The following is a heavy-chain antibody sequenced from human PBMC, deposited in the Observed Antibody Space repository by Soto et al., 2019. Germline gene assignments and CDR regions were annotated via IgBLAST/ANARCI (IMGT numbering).Heavy chain of an antibody. CDR1: GGTFSSYT. V-gene: IGHV1-69*04. D-gene: IGHD6-13*01. J-gene: IGHJ4*02. Sequence: SVKVSCKASGGTFSSYTISWVRQAPGQGLEWMGRIIPILGIANYAQKFQGRVTITADKSTSTAYMELSSLRSEDTAVYYCARDPAPIAAAVTEGDYWGQGTLVTV. CDR2: IIPILGIA. CDR3: ARDPAPIAAAVTEGDY.